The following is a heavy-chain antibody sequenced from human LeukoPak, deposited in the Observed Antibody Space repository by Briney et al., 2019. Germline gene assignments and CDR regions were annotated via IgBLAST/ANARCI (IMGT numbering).Heavy chain of an antibody. CDR1: GYIFTSNY. CDR2: IYPRDGST. Sequence: ASVKVSCKASGYIFTSNYIHWVRQAPGQGLEWMGMIYPRDGSTSYAQRFQDRVTVTRDTSTSTVHMELSGLRSEDTAVYYCARDQEGFDYWGQGTLVTVSS. J-gene: IGHJ4*02. V-gene: IGHV1-46*01. CDR3: ARDQEGFDY.